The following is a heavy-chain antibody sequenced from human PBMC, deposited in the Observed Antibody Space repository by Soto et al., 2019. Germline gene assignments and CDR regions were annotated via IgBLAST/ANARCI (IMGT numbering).Heavy chain of an antibody. V-gene: IGHV4-34*01. Sequence: QVQLQQWGAGLLKPSETLSLTCAVYGGSFSGYYWSWIRQPPGKGLEWIGEINHSGSTNYNPSLKGRVTISVDTSKNQFSLKLSSVTAADTAVYYCARVTGYSSGWYRKRFDYWGQGTLVTVSS. CDR2: INHSGST. CDR3: ARVTGYSSGWYRKRFDY. J-gene: IGHJ4*02. D-gene: IGHD6-19*01. CDR1: GGSFSGYY.